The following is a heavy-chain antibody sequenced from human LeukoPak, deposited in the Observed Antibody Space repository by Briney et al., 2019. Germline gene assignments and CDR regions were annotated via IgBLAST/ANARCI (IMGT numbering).Heavy chain of an antibody. V-gene: IGHV1-8*01. CDR2: MSSNTGNT. J-gene: IGHJ4*02. CDR1: GFTLTNFD. Sequence: ASVKVSCKASGFTLTNFDINWVRQATGQGLEWMGWMSSNTGNTGYAQEFQGRVTMTRDTSIGTAYMELTNLRSEDTAVYYCARDRDTAMVNFDYWGQGTLVTVSS. D-gene: IGHD5-18*01. CDR3: ARDRDTAMVNFDY.